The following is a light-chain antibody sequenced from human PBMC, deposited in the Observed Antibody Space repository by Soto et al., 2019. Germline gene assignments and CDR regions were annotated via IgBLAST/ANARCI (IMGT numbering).Light chain of an antibody. CDR3: QQYKDWPTT. V-gene: IGKV1-5*01. CDR1: QSISGW. Sequence: DIQMTQSPSTLSASVGDRVTITCRASQSISGWLAWYQQKPGTAPKLLIYEASNLESGVPSRFSGSGSGTEFTLTITSLQSEDFGVYFCQQYKDWPTTFGQGTKVDIK. CDR2: EAS. J-gene: IGKJ1*01.